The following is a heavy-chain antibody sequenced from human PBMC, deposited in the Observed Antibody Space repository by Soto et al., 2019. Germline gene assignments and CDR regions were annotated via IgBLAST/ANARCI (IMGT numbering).Heavy chain of an antibody. V-gene: IGHV3-15*01. CDR1: GFTFSNAW. J-gene: IGHJ6*02. D-gene: IGHD6-13*01. CDR2: IKSKTDGGTT. Sequence: GGSLRLSCAGSGFTFSNAWMSWVRQAAGKGLEWVGRIKSKTDGGTTDYAAPVKGRFTISRDDSKNTLYLQMNSLKTEDTAVYYCTTRPGSSSWWSYYYYGMDVWGQGTTVTVSS. CDR3: TTRPGSSSWWSYYYYGMDV.